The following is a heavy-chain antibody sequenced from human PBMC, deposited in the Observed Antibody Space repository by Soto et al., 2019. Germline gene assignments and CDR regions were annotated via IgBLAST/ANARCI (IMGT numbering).Heavy chain of an antibody. D-gene: IGHD3-10*01. CDR3: AREWRYGVRGVIISYFDY. J-gene: IGHJ4*02. CDR1: GFTFSSYW. V-gene: IGHV3-7*05. Sequence: GGSLRLSCAASGFTFSSYWMSWVRQAPGKGLEWVANIKQDGSEKYYVDSVKGRFTISRDNAKNSLYLQMNSLRAEDTAVYYCAREWRYGVRGVIISYFDYWGQGTLVTVSS. CDR2: IKQDGSEK.